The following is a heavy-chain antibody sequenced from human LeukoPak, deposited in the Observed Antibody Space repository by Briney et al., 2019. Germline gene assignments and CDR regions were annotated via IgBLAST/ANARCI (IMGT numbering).Heavy chain of an antibody. CDR1: GFTFSSYW. CDR2: INQDGSEK. V-gene: IGHV3-7*03. J-gene: IGHJ4*02. Sequence: GGSLRLSCAASGFTFSSYWMSWVRQAPGKGLEWVANINQDGSEKYYVDSVKGRFTISRDNAKNSLYLQMNSLRAEDTAVYYCAKGIIGELPHDYWGQGTLVTVSS. D-gene: IGHD1-26*01. CDR3: AKGIIGELPHDY.